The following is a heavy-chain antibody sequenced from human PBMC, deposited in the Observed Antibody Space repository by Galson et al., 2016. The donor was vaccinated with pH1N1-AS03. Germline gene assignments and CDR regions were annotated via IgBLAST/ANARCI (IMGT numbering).Heavy chain of an antibody. J-gene: IGHJ4*02. CDR2: INTDETKT. Sequence: SLRLSCAASGFTLRDYWMHWVRQAPGGGLVWVSRINTDETKTYYADSVEGRFAISRDIAKNTVYLQMNSRGPEDTAAYYCARGILGDAVGLDSWGQGTLVTVSS. D-gene: IGHD3-16*01. CDR1: GFTLRDYW. CDR3: ARGILGDAVGLDS. V-gene: IGHV3-74*01.